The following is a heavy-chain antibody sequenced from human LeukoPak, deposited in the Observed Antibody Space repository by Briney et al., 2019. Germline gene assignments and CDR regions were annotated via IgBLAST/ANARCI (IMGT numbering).Heavy chain of an antibody. CDR1: GYTFTGYY. V-gene: IGHV1-2*06. J-gene: IGHJ4*02. CDR3: ASPQWSNYDSSGYYGDY. CDR2: INPNSGGT. Sequence: ASVKVSCKASGYTFTGYYMHWVRQAPGQGLEWMGRINPNSGGTNYAQKFQGRVTMTRDTSISTAYMELSRLRSDDTAVYYCASPQWSNYDSSGYYGDYWGQGTLVTVSS. D-gene: IGHD3-22*01.